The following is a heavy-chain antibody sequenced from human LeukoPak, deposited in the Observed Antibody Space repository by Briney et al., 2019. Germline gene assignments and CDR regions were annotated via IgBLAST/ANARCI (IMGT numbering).Heavy chain of an antibody. D-gene: IGHD6-19*01. J-gene: IGHJ4*02. V-gene: IGHV4-39*07. CDR2: IHYSGNT. CDR1: GGSISGSYNY. Sequence: SETLSLTCTVSGGSISGSYNYWGWIRQPPGKGLEWIGSIHYSGNTYYNPSLKSRVTISVDTSKNQFSLKLSSVTAADTAVYYCARDRYGAVDYWGQGTLVTVSS. CDR3: ARDRYGAVDY.